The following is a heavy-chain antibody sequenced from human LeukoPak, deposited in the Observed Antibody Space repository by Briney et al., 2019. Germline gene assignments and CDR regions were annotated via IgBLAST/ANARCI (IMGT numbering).Heavy chain of an antibody. J-gene: IGHJ4*02. Sequence: GGSLRPSCAASGFTFSSYFWMHWVRPAPGKGLVWVSRIKSDGSSSTYADSVKGRFTISRDNAKNSLYLQMNTLRAEDTAVYYCVRDLDLGGYSSFEYWGQGTLVTVSS. D-gene: IGHD4-23*01. CDR3: VRDLDLGGYSSFEY. CDR2: IKSDGSSS. V-gene: IGHV3-74*01. CDR1: GFTFSSYFW.